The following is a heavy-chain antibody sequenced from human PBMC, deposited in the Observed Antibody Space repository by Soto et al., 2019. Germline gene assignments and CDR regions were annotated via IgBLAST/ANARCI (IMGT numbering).Heavy chain of an antibody. CDR3: ARDQGPDWSGGSGYYYYGRYV. Sequence: QVQLVQSGAEVKKPGSSVKVSCKTSGGTFSTSAISWVRQAPGQGLEWMGMLIPIYGTTTYAQKFQGRATITADETTNTADLELTSLRSEDTAVYYCARDQGPDWSGGSGYYYYGRYVLGQGSTVTVAS. J-gene: IGHJ6*02. CDR1: GGTFSTSA. V-gene: IGHV1-69*18. D-gene: IGHD2-15*01. CDR2: LIPIYGTT.